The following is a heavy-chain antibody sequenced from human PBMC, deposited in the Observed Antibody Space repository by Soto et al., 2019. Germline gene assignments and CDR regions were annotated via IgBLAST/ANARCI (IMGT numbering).Heavy chain of an antibody. V-gene: IGHV4-34*01. D-gene: IGHD6-6*01. Sequence: SETLSLTCAVYGGSFSGYYWSWIRQPPGKGLEWIGEINHSGSTNYNPSLKSRVTISVDTSKNQFSLKLSSVTAADTAVYYCARGGQSPPIAARRRYFDYWGQGTLVTVSS. CDR2: INHSGST. J-gene: IGHJ4*02. CDR3: ARGGQSPPIAARRRYFDY. CDR1: GGSFSGYY.